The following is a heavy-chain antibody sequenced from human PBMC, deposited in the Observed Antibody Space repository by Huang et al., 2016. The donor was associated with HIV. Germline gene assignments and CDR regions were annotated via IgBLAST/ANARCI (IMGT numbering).Heavy chain of an antibody. CDR2: IDPRDSET. Sequence: EVLLVQSGAELKEPGESLKISCKASGYGFSSYWIGWVRQTPGKGLEWMGIIDPRDSETKYSPSFDGQGTISADKSTRTAYLQWESLKAPDTAIYFCARQVDGFRSHFDFWGQGTLVSVSS. CDR3: ARQVDGFRSHFDF. D-gene: IGHD5-18*01. CDR1: GYGFSSYW. V-gene: IGHV5-51*01. J-gene: IGHJ4*02.